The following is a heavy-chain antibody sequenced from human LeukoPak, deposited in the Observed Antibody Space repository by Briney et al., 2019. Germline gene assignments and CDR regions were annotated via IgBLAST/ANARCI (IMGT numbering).Heavy chain of an antibody. Sequence: ASVKVSCKASGYTFTSYDINWVRQATGQGLEWMGWMNPNSGNTGYAQKFQGGVTITRNTSISAAYMELSSLRSEDTAVYYCARGTKSGLGESSVGYWGQGTLVTVSS. D-gene: IGHD3-16*01. CDR1: GYTFTSYD. CDR3: ARGTKSGLGESSVGY. V-gene: IGHV1-8*03. J-gene: IGHJ4*02. CDR2: MNPNSGNT.